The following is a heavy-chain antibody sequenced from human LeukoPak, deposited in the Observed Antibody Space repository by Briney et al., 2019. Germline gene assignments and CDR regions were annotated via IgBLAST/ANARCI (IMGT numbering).Heavy chain of an antibody. V-gene: IGHV3-33*01. CDR3: ARESSSSWYAPDY. CDR1: GFTFSSYG. CDR2: IWYDGSNK. Sequence: GGSLRLSCAASGFTFSSYGMHWARQAPGKGLEWVAVIWYDGSNKYYADSVKGRFTISRDNSKNTLYLQMNSLRAEDTAVYYCARESSSSWYAPDYWGQGTLVTVSS. D-gene: IGHD6-13*01. J-gene: IGHJ4*02.